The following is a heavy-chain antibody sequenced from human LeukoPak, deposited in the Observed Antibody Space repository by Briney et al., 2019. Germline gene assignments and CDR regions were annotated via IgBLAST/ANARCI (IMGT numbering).Heavy chain of an antibody. CDR2: MFYSGDT. V-gene: IGHV4-39*07. CDR3: ARLLACLECNYRLGYIDV. D-gene: IGHD3-16*02. J-gene: IGHJ6*04. Sequence: SSETLSLTCTVADDSISSQRYNWGWLRQTPGKGLEWIVSMFYSGDTYYNPSLKSRVIISLDASKSQFSLEVTSVTAADTAVYHCARLLACLECNYRLGYIDVWAKGTSVTVSS. CDR1: DDSISSQRYN.